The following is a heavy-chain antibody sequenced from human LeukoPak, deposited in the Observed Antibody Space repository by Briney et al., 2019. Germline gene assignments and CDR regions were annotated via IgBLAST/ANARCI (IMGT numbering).Heavy chain of an antibody. V-gene: IGHV4-30-2*01. CDR2: IYHSGST. CDR3: ARGGLSSSGDYYFDY. Sequence: PSETLSLTCAVSGGSISSGGYSWSWIRQPPGKGLEWIGYIYHSGSTYYNPSLKSRVTISVDRSKNQFSLKLSSVTAADTAVYYCARGGLSSSGDYYFDYWGQGTLVTVSS. CDR1: GGSISSGGYS. D-gene: IGHD6-6*01. J-gene: IGHJ4*02.